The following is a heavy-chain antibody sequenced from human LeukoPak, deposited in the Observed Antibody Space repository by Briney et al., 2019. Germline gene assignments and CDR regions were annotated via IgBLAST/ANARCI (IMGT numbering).Heavy chain of an antibody. Sequence: GGSLRLSCAASGFTFSSYAMSWVRQAPGKGLEWVSAISGSGGSTYYADSVKGRFTISRDNSQNTLYLQMNSLRAEETAMYYCARAPGGFHGDYSPIGYWGQGTLVTVSS. CDR2: ISGSGGST. J-gene: IGHJ4*02. D-gene: IGHD4-17*01. CDR1: GFTFSSYA. CDR3: ARAPGGFHGDYSPIGY. V-gene: IGHV3-23*01.